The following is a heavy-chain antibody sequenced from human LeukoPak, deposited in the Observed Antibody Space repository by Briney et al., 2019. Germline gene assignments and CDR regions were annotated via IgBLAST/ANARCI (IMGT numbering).Heavy chain of an antibody. D-gene: IGHD3-10*01. V-gene: IGHV4-31*03. CDR2: IYDSGRT. CDR3: ARGEYYGSGSYNAFDI. J-gene: IGHJ3*02. Sequence: SQTLSLTCTVSGGSITSAGYYWTWIRQHPEKGLDWIGYIYDSGRTYYNPSLKSRVTISVDMSKNQFSLKLSSVTAADTAVYCCARGEYYGSGSYNAFDIWGQGTLVTVSS. CDR1: GGSITSAGYY.